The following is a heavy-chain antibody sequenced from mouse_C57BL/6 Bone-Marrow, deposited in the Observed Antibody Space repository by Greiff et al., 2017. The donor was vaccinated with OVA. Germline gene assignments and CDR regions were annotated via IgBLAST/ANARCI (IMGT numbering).Heavy chain of an antibody. J-gene: IGHJ2*01. Sequence: EVQLVESGGGLVKPGGSLKLSCAASGFTFSSYAMSWVRQTPEKRLEWVATISDGGSYTYYPDNVKGRFTISRDNDKNNLYLQMSHLKSEDTAMYYCARDDYDLYYFDYWGQGTTLTVSS. CDR2: ISDGGSYT. CDR1: GFTFSSYA. CDR3: ARDDYDLYYFDY. D-gene: IGHD2-4*01. V-gene: IGHV5-4*01.